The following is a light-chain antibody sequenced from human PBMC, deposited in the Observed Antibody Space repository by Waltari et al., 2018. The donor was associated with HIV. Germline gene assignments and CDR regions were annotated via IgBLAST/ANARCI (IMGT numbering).Light chain of an antibody. CDR2: WAS. CDR1: QSLLFRSDNKNY. CDR3: QQYYSSPT. V-gene: IGKV4-1*01. Sequence: DIVMTQSPDSLAVSLGERATINCKSSQSLLFRSDNKNYLTWYQQKPGQHPKLLIYWASTRESGVPDRFSGSGSGTDFTLTISSLQAEDVAVYYCQQYYSSPTFGQGTKVEIK. J-gene: IGKJ1*01.